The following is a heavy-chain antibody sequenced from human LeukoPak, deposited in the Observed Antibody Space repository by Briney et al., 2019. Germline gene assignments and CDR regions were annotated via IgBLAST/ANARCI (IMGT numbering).Heavy chain of an antibody. J-gene: IGHJ3*02. V-gene: IGHV4-59*08. CDR3: ARHNYDDYVFDI. D-gene: IGHD4-17*01. CDR2: INYSGSA. CDR1: GGSLSSYY. Sequence: SETLSLTCTVSGGSLSSYYFSWIRQSPGKGLEWIAYINYSGSAGYNPSLKSRVTMSVDTSKQFSLSLSSVTAADTAVYYCARHNYDDYVFDIWGQGTKVTVSS.